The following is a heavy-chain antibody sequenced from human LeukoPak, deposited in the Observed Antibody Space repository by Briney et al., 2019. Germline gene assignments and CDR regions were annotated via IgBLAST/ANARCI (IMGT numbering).Heavy chain of an antibody. CDR2: IYYSGST. Sequence: SETLSLTCTVSGGSISSYYWSWIRQPPGKGLEWIGYIYYSGSTNYNPSLKSRVTISVDTSKNQFSLKLSSVTAADTAVYYCARGTYYYGSGSYSTRTYFDYWGQGTLVTVSS. CDR1: GGSISSYY. V-gene: IGHV4-59*01. CDR3: ARGTYYYGSGSYSTRTYFDY. D-gene: IGHD3-10*01. J-gene: IGHJ4*02.